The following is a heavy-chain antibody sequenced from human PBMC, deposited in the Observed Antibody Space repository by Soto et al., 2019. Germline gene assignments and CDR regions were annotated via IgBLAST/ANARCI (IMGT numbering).Heavy chain of an antibody. CDR2: IYYSGSP. D-gene: IGHD2-15*01. V-gene: IGHV4-59*12. CDR3: ASSSGGSYYDY. CDR1: GASISSYS. Sequence: SETLSLTCTVSGASISSYSWTWIRQPPGKGLEWIGYIYYSGSPNYNPSLTSRVTTSVDTSKNQFSLKLSSVTAADTAVYYCASSSGGSYYDYWGQGTLVTVSS. J-gene: IGHJ4*02.